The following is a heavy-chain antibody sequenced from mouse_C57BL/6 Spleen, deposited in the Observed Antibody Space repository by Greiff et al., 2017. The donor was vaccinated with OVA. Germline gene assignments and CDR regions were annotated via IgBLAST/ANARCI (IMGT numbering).Heavy chain of an antibody. J-gene: IGHJ3*01. D-gene: IGHD2-1*01. V-gene: IGHV1-50*01. CDR1: GYTFTSYW. CDR2: LDPSDSYT. Sequence: QVQLQQPGAELVKPGASVKLSCKASGYTFTSYWMQWVKQRPGQGLEWIGELDPSDSYTNYNQKFKGKATLTVDTSSSTAYMQLSSLTSEDSAVYYGARRGVYYGNSWFAYWGQGTLVTVSA. CDR3: ARRGVYYGNSWFAY.